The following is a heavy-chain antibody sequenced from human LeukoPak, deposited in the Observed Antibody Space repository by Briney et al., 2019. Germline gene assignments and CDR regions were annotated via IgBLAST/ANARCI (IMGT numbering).Heavy chain of an antibody. V-gene: IGHV1-46*01. CDR3: ARVGYDSSGYVDV. CDR2: INPSGGST. D-gene: IGHD3-22*01. J-gene: IGHJ6*02. CDR1: GYTFTSYY. Sequence: ASVKVSCKASGYTFTSYYMHWVRQAPGQGLEWMGIINPSGGSTSYAQKLQGRVTMTTDTSTSTAYMELRSLRSDDTAVYYCARVGYDSSGYVDVWGQGTTVTVSS.